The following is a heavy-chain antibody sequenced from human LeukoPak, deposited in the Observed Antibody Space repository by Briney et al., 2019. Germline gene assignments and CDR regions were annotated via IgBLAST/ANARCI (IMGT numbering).Heavy chain of an antibody. V-gene: IGHV3-30*02. J-gene: IGHJ4*02. Sequence: GGSLRLSCAASGFTFSSYGFHWVRQAPGKGLEWVALIWYDGSNKYYADSVKGRFTVSKDNSKSTLYLQMNSLRAEDTAVYYCAKSLYCSGGSCYSLDYWGQGTLVTVSS. CDR2: IWYDGSNK. CDR3: AKSLYCSGGSCYSLDY. CDR1: GFTFSSYG. D-gene: IGHD2-15*01.